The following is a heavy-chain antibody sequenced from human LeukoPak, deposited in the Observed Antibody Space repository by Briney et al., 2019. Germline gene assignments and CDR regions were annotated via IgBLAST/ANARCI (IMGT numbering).Heavy chain of an antibody. Sequence: GGSLRLSCAASGFTFSSYAMSWVRQAPGKGLEWVSAISGSGGSTYYADSVKGRFTISRDNSKNTLYLQMNSLRAEDTAVYYCAKEGYSSSWDYYYYYYMDVWAKGPRSPSP. CDR2: ISGSGGST. CDR3: AKEGYSSSWDYYYYYYMDV. D-gene: IGHD6-13*01. J-gene: IGHJ6*03. CDR1: GFTFSSYA. V-gene: IGHV3-23*01.